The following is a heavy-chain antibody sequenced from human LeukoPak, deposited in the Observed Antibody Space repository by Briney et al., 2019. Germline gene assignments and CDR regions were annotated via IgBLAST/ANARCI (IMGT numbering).Heavy chain of an antibody. V-gene: IGHV1-46*01. J-gene: IGHJ4*02. D-gene: IGHD2-8*02. Sequence: GASVKVSCKASGYTFTSYYMHWVRQAPGQGLEWMGIINPSGGSTSYAQKFQGRVTMTRDMSTSTVYMELSSLRSEDMAVYYCAGLSWSGGGAYFDYWGQGTLVTVSS. CDR2: INPSGGST. CDR1: GYTFTSYY. CDR3: AGLSWSGGGAYFDY.